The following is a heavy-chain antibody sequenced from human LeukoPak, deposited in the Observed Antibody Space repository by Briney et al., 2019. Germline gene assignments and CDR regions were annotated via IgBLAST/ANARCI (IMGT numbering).Heavy chain of an antibody. Sequence: GGSLRLSCAASEFPFSTYAMNWVRQAPGKGLEWVSYISSSSTIYYADSVKGRFTISRDNAKNSLYLQMNSLRDEDTAVYYCARDGYSGYAFDIWGQGTMVTASS. CDR1: EFPFSTYA. J-gene: IGHJ3*02. V-gene: IGHV3-48*02. CDR2: ISSSSTI. CDR3: ARDGYSGYAFDI. D-gene: IGHD5-12*01.